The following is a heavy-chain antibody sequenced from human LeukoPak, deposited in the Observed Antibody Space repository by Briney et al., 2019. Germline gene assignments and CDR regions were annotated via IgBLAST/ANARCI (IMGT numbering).Heavy chain of an antibody. CDR1: GYSFTSYW. D-gene: IGHD2-2*01. CDR3: ARGDCSSTSCYANWFGP. J-gene: IGHJ5*02. Sequence: GESLKISCKGSGYSFTSYWIGWVRQMPGKGLEWMGIIYPGYSDTRYSPSFQGQVAISADKSISTAYLQWSSLKASDTAMYYCARGDCSSTSCYANWFGPWGQGTLVTVSS. V-gene: IGHV5-51*01. CDR2: IYPGYSDT.